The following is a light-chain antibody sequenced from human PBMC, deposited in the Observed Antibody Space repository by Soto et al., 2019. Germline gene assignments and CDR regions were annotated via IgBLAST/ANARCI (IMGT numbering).Light chain of an antibody. Sequence: EIVLTQSPATLSLSPGERATLSCRASQSISNYLVWYQQKPGQAPRLLIYDASNRATGIPARFSGSGSGTDFNLTISSLEPEDFAIYYCQQRSNWPPLTFGGGTKVEIK. J-gene: IGKJ4*01. CDR1: QSISNY. CDR2: DAS. CDR3: QQRSNWPPLT. V-gene: IGKV3-11*01.